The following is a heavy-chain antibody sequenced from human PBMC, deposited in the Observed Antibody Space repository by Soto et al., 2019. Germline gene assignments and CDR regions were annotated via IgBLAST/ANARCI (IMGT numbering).Heavy chain of an antibody. Sequence: GESLKISCKGSGYSFSTYWIGWVRQMPGKGPEWMGIIYPGYSDTKYSPSFQGHVTISVDTSISTAYLQWSSLKASDAAMYYCARQPTYGGNGNDAFDIWGQGTMVTVSS. CDR2: IYPGYSDT. CDR3: ARQPTYGGNGNDAFDI. J-gene: IGHJ3*02. D-gene: IGHD5-12*01. CDR1: GYSFSTYW. V-gene: IGHV5-51*01.